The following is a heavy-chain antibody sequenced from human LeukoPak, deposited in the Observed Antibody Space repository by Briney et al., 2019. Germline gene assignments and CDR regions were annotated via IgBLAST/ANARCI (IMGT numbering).Heavy chain of an antibody. D-gene: IGHD3-16*01. CDR1: GDSIRNDI. V-gene: IGHV4-4*07. Sequence: SETLSLTFTVSGDSIRNDIWNWIRQPAGKGLEWIGLFYNTGSTSYNPSLKSRVTMSVDTSKNQFSLKLTSVTAADTAVYFCARVGDYALKDWGQGTLVTVSS. J-gene: IGHJ4*02. CDR3: ARVGDYALKD. CDR2: FYNTGST.